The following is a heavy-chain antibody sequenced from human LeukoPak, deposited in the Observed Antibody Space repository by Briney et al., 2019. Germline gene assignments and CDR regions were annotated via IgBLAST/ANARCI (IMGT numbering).Heavy chain of an antibody. J-gene: IGHJ4*02. CDR2: TGGSDDNT. D-gene: IGHD6-19*01. Sequence: GGSLRLSCEGSGFPFNGYAFSWVRQAPGKGLEWFAVTGGSDDNTHYADSVKGRFTISRDNSEKRLFLQMNSLRPDDSALYYCTKDLMTGFSSGWYFAYWGQGTLVTVSS. V-gene: IGHV3-23*01. CDR1: GFPFNGYA. CDR3: TKDLMTGFSSGWYFAY.